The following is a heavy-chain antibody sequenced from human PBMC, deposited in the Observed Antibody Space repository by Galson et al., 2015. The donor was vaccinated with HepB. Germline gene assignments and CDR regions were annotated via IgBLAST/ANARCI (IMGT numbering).Heavy chain of an antibody. CDR3: AKGFLIVVPPAAIDS. CDR2: ISGSGDAT. J-gene: IGHJ4*02. Sequence: SLRLSCAGSGFTFGSYAMTWVRQAPGKGLEWVSSISGSGDATYHADSVKGRFTISRDNSKNTLYPQMNSLRAEDTAVYFCAKGFLIVVPPAAIDSWGQGTLVTVSS. CDR1: GFTFGSYA. D-gene: IGHD2-2*01. V-gene: IGHV3-23*01.